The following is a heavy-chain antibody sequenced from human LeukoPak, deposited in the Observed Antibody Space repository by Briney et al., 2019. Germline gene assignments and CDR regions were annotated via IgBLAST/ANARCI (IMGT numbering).Heavy chain of an antibody. CDR3: AKGGGSSSRKALDY. J-gene: IGHJ4*02. V-gene: IGHV3-23*01. CDR2: ISGSGGST. Sequence: GGSLRLSCAASGFTFSRYAMSWVRQAPGKGLEWVSAISGSGGSTYYADPVKGRFTISRDNSKNTLYLQMNSLRAEDTAVYYCAKGGGSSSRKALDYWGQGTLVTVSS. CDR1: GFTFSRYA. D-gene: IGHD6-13*01.